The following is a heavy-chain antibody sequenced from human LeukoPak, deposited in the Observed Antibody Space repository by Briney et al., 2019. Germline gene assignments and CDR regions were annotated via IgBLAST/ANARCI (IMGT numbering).Heavy chain of an antibody. J-gene: IGHJ4*02. Sequence: SETLSLTCAVYGGSFSGYYWSWIRQPPGKGLEWIGEINHSGSTSYNPSLKSRVTISVDTSKNQFSLKLSSVTAADTAVYYCARSSIAAVDYWGQGTLVTVSS. D-gene: IGHD6-13*01. V-gene: IGHV4-34*01. CDR1: GGSFSGYY. CDR3: ARSSIAAVDY. CDR2: INHSGST.